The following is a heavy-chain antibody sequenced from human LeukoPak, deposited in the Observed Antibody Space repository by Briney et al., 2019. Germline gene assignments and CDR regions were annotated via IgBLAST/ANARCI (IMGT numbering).Heavy chain of an antibody. D-gene: IGHD3-10*01. J-gene: IGHJ3*02. Sequence: GSSVKVSCKASGGTFSSYAISWVRQAPGQGLEWMGRIIPILGIANYAQKFQGRVTITADKSTSTAYMELSSLRSEDTAVYYCARCGITMVRGAPVNERAFDIWGQGTMVTVSS. CDR1: GGTFSSYA. CDR2: IIPILGIA. CDR3: ARCGITMVRGAPVNERAFDI. V-gene: IGHV1-69*04.